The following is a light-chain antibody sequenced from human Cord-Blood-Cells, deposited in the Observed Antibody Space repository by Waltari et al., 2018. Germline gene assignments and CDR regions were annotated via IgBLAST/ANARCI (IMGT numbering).Light chain of an antibody. V-gene: IGLV2-14*03. CDR2: DVG. Sequence: QPALTQPASASGSPGQSTTTPCTGTSTDVSGYYCVSRNQHHPCKAPKLMIQDVGYRPSGVSNRFSVCKSGNTASLTISGLQAEDGADYYFRSYTSSSTWVFGGGTKLTVL. J-gene: IGLJ3*02. CDR3: RSYTSSSTWV. CDR1: STDVSGYYC.